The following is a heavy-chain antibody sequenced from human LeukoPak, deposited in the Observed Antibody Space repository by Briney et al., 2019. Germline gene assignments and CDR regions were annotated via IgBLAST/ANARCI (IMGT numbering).Heavy chain of an antibody. D-gene: IGHD6-13*01. CDR3: ARGEYIAAAGYFDY. Sequence: ASVKVSCKASGYTFTSYDINWVRQATGQGLEWMGWMNPNSGNTGYAQKFQGRVTITRNTSISTAYMELSSLRSEDTAVYYCARGEYIAAAGYFDYWGQGTLVTVSS. V-gene: IGHV1-8*03. CDR2: MNPNSGNT. CDR1: GYTFTSYD. J-gene: IGHJ4*02.